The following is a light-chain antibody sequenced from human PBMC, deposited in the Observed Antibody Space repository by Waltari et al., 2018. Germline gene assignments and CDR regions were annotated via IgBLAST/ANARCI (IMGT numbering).Light chain of an antibody. CDR2: GAS. CDR3: QQYGSSTWT. CDR1: QSVTSNL. J-gene: IGKJ1*01. Sequence: EMVLTQSPDTLSLFPGESATLSCRASQSVTSNLLAWDQQEPGLAPRLLMYGASTRAPGIPDRFRGSGSGTDFTLTISGLEPADFAVYYCQQYGSSTWTFGQGTKVEIK. V-gene: IGKV3-20*01.